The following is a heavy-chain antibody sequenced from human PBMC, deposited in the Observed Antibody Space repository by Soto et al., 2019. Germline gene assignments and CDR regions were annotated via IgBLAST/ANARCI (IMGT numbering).Heavy chain of an antibody. CDR3: AKSVLATVGTYFVH. V-gene: IGHV3-30*18. J-gene: IGHJ4*02. Sequence: GGSLRLSCAASGFTFSHYGMHWVRQAPGKGLEWVAIISYDGRNEYYADSVKGRFTISRDNSKNTLYLQMNSLRAEDTAVYFCAKSVLATVGTYFVHWGQGTVVTVSS. CDR1: GFTFSHYG. CDR2: ISYDGRNE. D-gene: IGHD6-13*01.